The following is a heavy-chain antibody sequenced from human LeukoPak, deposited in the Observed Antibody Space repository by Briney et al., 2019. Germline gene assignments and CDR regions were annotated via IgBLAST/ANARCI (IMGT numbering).Heavy chain of an antibody. CDR2: IYYSGST. J-gene: IGHJ3*02. CDR1: GGSISSSSYY. CDR3: ARVWSSRKAFDI. Sequence: SETLSLTCTVSGGSISSSSYYWGWIRQPPGKGLEWIGSIYYSGSTYYNPSLKSRVTISVDTSKNQFSLKLSSVTAADTAVYYCARVWSSRKAFDIWGQGTMVTVSS. D-gene: IGHD3-16*01. V-gene: IGHV4-39*01.